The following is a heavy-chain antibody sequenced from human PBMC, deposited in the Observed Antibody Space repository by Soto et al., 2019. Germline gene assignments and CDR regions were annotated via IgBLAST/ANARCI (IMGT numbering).Heavy chain of an antibody. J-gene: IGHJ4*02. Sequence: EVQLVESGEGLVQPGGSLRLSCAASGFTFSSYAMHWVRQAPGKGLEYVSAISSNGGSTYYADSVKGRFTISRDNSKNTLYLQMGSLRAEDMAVYYCARGGAYCGGDCQTAFDYWGQGTLVTVSS. D-gene: IGHD2-21*02. CDR1: GFTFSSYA. CDR3: ARGGAYCGGDCQTAFDY. V-gene: IGHV3-64*02. CDR2: ISSNGGST.